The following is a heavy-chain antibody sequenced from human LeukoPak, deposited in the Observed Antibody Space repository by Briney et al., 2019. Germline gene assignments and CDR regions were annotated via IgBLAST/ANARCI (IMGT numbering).Heavy chain of an antibody. J-gene: IGHJ6*03. D-gene: IGHD5-12*01. CDR3: AIRVATINYYYYYMDV. CDR2: IYYSGST. V-gene: IGHV4-39*01. CDR1: GGSISSSSYY. Sequence: SETLSLTCTVSGGSISSSSYYWGWIRQPPGKGLEWIGSIYYSGSTYYNPSLKGRVTISVDTSKNQFSLKLSPVTAADTAVYYCAIRVATINYYYYYMDVWGKGTTVTVSS.